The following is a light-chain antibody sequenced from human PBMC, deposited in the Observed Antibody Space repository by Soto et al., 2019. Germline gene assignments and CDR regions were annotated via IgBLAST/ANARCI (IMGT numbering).Light chain of an antibody. Sequence: LLTQSPATLSLSPGERATLSCRASQTVSSQLAWYHQKPGQAPRLLIYDASKRATGVPGRFSGSGPWPYLTLSIGSLEPDDFGVYYCQQRSSWTTFGQGAKV. J-gene: IGKJ1*01. CDR2: DAS. V-gene: IGKV3D-11*02. CDR1: QTVSSQ. CDR3: QQRSSWTT.